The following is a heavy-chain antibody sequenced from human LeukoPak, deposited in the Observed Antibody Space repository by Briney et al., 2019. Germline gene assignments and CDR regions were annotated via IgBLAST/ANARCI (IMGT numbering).Heavy chain of an antibody. V-gene: IGHV3-9*01. D-gene: IGHD6-19*01. CDR3: AKDMSSSGHKGFDY. CDR2: ISWNSGSI. J-gene: IGHJ4*02. Sequence: GGSLRLSCAASGFIFDDYAMHWVRQAPGKGLEWVSGISWNSGSIGYADSVKGRFTISRDNAKNSLYLQMNSLGAEDTALYYCAKDMSSSGHKGFDYWGQGTLVTVSS. CDR1: GFIFDDYA.